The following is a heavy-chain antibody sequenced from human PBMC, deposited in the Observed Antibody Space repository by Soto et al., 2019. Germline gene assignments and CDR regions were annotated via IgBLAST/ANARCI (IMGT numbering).Heavy chain of an antibody. CDR2: TYYRSKWYT. Sequence: QVQLQQSGPGLVKPSQTLSLTCAISGDSVSSNSAAWNWIRQSPSRGLEWLGRTYYRSKWYTEYPVSVKSPITINPGTAKNQFSLHLNPVTPEDTAVYCCAIEYASGSPGDKWGQGTRVTVSS. CDR1: GDSVSSNSAA. V-gene: IGHV6-1*01. CDR3: AIEYASGSPGDK. D-gene: IGHD3-10*01. J-gene: IGHJ3*01.